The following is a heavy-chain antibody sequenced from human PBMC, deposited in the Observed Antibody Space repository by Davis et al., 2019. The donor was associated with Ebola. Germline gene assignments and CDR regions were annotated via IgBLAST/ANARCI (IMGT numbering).Heavy chain of an antibody. V-gene: IGHV3-74*01. CDR3: AKTYYYGSGIMDV. J-gene: IGHJ6*02. CDR1: GFTFSSYW. D-gene: IGHD3-10*01. CDR2: INSDGSST. Sequence: PGGSLRLSCAASGFTFSSYWMHWVRQAPGKGLVWVSRINSDGSSTSYADSVKGRFTISRDNSKNTLYLQMNSLRAEDTAVYYCAKTYYYGSGIMDVWGQGTTVTVSS.